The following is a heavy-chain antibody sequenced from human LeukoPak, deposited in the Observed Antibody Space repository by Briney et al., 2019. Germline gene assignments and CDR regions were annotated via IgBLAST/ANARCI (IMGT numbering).Heavy chain of an antibody. J-gene: IGHJ6*02. V-gene: IGHV1-18*01. CDR1: GGTFSSYA. Sequence: GASVKVSCKASGGTFSSYAISWVRQAPGQGLEWMGWISAYNGNTNYAQKLQGRVTMTTDTSTSTAYMELRSLRSDDTAVYYCARESCSSTSCYLRYYYGMDVWGQGTTVTVSS. CDR3: ARESCSSTSCYLRYYYGMDV. D-gene: IGHD2-2*01. CDR2: ISAYNGNT.